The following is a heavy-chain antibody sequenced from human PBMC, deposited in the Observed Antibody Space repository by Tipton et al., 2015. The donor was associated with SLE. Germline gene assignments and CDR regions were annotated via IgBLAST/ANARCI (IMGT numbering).Heavy chain of an antibody. J-gene: IGHJ3*02. CDR1: VGSIRSDDSY. Sequence: TLSLTCTVSVGSIRSDDSYWTWIRQPPGKGLEWVGYIYYSGSTFYNPSLKSRITMSVDTSQNQFSLRLTSVTAADTAVYYCVRETDYGESYDAFDIWGQGTMVTVSS. CDR3: VRETDYGESYDAFDI. D-gene: IGHD4-17*01. V-gene: IGHV4-30-4*01. CDR2: IYYSGST.